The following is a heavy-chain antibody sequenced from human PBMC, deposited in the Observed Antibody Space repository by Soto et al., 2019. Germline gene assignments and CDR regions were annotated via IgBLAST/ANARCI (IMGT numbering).Heavy chain of an antibody. J-gene: IGHJ4*02. CDR1: GGTFSSHS. CDR3: AREVGYGDFSAALLD. CDR2: IITLFGTA. V-gene: IGHV1-69*01. Sequence: VQLMQSGAEVKQPGSSVKVSCKASGGTFSSHSINWVRQAPGQGLEWMGGIITLFGTANYAQNFQGRVTMTADQSTSTAYMALNSLRSDDTAVYYCAREVGYGDFSAALLDWGQGTLVTVSS. D-gene: IGHD4-17*01.